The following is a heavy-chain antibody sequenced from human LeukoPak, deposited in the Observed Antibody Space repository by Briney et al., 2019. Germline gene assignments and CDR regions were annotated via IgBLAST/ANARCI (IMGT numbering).Heavy chain of an antibody. Sequence: GGSLRLSCAASGFTFSNYWMHCVRQVPGKGLVWVSHINSDGRIINYADSVKGRFTISRDNAKNTLYLQMNSLRVEDTAVYYCARGRGWYFDLWGRGTLVTVSS. CDR3: ARGRGWYFDL. J-gene: IGHJ2*01. V-gene: IGHV3-74*01. D-gene: IGHD3-10*01. CDR2: INSDGRII. CDR1: GFTFSNYW.